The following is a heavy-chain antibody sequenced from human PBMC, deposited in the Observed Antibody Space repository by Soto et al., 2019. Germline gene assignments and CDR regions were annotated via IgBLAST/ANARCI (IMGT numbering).Heavy chain of an antibody. CDR2: IYYSGSA. D-gene: IGHD3-22*01. Sequence: PLEPLSLTWRVSGGSIRSGDYYWSRIRQPPGRGLEWVGYIYYSGSADDNPCLKRRVTISVDTSKNPFSLKLSFVTAADTAVYYCARAEAYRAWAYYDSRGQIDYWGQGTLVTVSS. CDR1: GGSIRSGDYY. V-gene: IGHV4-30-4*08. J-gene: IGHJ4*02. CDR3: ARAEAYRAWAYYDSRGQIDY.